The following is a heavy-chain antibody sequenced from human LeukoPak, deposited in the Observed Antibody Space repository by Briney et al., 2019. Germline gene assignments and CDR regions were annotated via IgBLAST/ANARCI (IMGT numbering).Heavy chain of an antibody. CDR3: ARNSASTLTGYLY. Sequence: GGSLRLSCAASGFTFSSYSMNWVRQAPGKGLEWVSSISSSSSYIYYADSVKGRFTISRDNAKNSLYLQMNSLRAEDTAVYYCARNSASTLTGYLYWGQGTLVTVSS. J-gene: IGHJ4*02. V-gene: IGHV3-21*01. CDR1: GFTFSSYS. CDR2: ISSSSSYI. D-gene: IGHD3-9*01.